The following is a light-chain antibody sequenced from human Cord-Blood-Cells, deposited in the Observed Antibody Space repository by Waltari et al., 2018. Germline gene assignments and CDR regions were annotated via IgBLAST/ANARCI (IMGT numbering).Light chain of an antibody. CDR2: YDD. CDR3: AAWDDSLNGPV. V-gene: IGLV1-36*01. J-gene: IGLJ2*01. CDR1: SSNIGNNA. Sequence: QSVLTQPPSVSEAPRPRFTISCSGSSSNIGNNAVHWYQQLPGKAPKLLIYYDDLLPSGVSDRFSGSKSGTSASLAISGLQSEDEADYYCAAWDDSLNGPVFGGGTKLTVL.